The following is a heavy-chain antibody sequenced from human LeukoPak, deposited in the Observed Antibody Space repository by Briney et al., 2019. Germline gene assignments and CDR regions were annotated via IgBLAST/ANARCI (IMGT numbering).Heavy chain of an antibody. CDR2: ISVSGDTK. J-gene: IGHJ4*02. CDR3: AQGYSSGWYPY. Sequence: PGRSLRLSCAVSGFTITDYGMSWVRQAPGKGLGWVSGISVSGDTKYYADSVKGGFIISRDNSRNTLYLQLNSLRAEGTALYYCAQGYSSGWYPYWGQGTLVTVSS. D-gene: IGHD6-19*01. V-gene: IGHV3-23*01. CDR1: GFTITDYG.